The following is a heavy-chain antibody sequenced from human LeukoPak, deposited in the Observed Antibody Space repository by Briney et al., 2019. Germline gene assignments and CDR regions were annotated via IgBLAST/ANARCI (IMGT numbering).Heavy chain of an antibody. CDR3: ARQLAADYYDSSGYPAFDY. CDR1: GGSFSGYY. Sequence: SETLSLTCAVYGGSFSGYYWSWIRQPPGKGLEWIGEINHSGSTNYNPSLKSRVTISVDTSKNQFSLKLSSVTAADTAVYYCARQLAADYYDSSGYPAFDYWGQGTLVTVSS. D-gene: IGHD3-22*01. V-gene: IGHV4-34*01. J-gene: IGHJ4*02. CDR2: INHSGST.